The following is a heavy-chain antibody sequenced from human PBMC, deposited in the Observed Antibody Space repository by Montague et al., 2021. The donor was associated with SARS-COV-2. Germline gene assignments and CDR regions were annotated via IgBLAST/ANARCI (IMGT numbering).Heavy chain of an antibody. J-gene: IGHJ2*01. V-gene: IGHV3-13*04. D-gene: IGHD6-13*01. CDR2: IGTAGDT. CDR3: ARAGYSSSWPLRLYWYFDL. Sequence: SLILSCSASGFTFSSYDMHWVRQATGKGLEWVSAIGTAGDTYYPGSVKGRFTISRENAKNSLYLQMNSLRAGDTAVYYCARAGYSSSWPLRLYWYFDLWGRGTLVTVSS. CDR1: GFTFSSYD.